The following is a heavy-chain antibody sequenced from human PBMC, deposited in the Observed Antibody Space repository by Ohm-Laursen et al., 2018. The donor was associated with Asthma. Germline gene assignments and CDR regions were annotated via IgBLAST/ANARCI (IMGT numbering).Heavy chain of an antibody. V-gene: IGHV3-23*01. CDR3: ARDSLLVVPAAQLYYYYYYGMDV. CDR1: GFTFSSYG. CDR2: ITDSGGHT. Sequence: SLRLSCAASGFTFSSYGMNWVRQAPGKGLEWVSTITDSGGHTYFADSVKGRFTISRDNSRNTVDLQMNSLRAEDTAVYYCARDSLLVVPAAQLYYYYYYGMDVWGQGTTVTVSS. D-gene: IGHD2-2*01. J-gene: IGHJ6*02.